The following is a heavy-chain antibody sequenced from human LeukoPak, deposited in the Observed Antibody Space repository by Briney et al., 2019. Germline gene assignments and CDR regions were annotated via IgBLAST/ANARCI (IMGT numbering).Heavy chain of an antibody. J-gene: IGHJ4*02. V-gene: IGHV3-11*01. Sequence: KPGGSLRLSCAAPGFTFSDYYMSWIRQAPGKGLEWVSYISSSGSTIYYADSVKGRFTISRDNAKNSLYLQMNSLRAEDTAVYYCARLARSYYDSSGYYYAVYWGQGTLVTVSS. CDR2: ISSSGSTI. CDR3: ARLARSYYDSSGYYYAVY. D-gene: IGHD3-22*01. CDR1: GFTFSDYY.